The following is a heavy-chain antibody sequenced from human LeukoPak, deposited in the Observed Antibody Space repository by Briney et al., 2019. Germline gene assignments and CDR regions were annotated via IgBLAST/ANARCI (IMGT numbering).Heavy chain of an antibody. CDR1: GGSISSSSYY. D-gene: IGHD2-2*01. Sequence: SETLSLTCTVSGGSISSSSYYWGWIRQPPGKGLERIGSIYYSGSTYYNPSLKSRVTISVDTSKNQFSLKLSSVTAADTAVYYCASYCSSTSCLRRAFDIWGQGTMVTVSS. V-gene: IGHV4-39*01. CDR3: ASYCSSTSCLRRAFDI. CDR2: IYYSGST. J-gene: IGHJ3*02.